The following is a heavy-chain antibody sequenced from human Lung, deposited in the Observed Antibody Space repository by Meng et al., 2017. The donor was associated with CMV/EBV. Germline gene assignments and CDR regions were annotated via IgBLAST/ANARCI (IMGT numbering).Heavy chain of an antibody. Sequence: GGSLRLXXAASGFTFSSYWMSWVRQAPGKGLEWVANIKQDGSEKYYVDSVKGRFTISRDNAKNSLYLQMNSLRAEDTAVYYCATVRYYYDSSGYPYYWGQGTLVXVSS. D-gene: IGHD3-22*01. CDR3: ATVRYYYDSSGYPYY. V-gene: IGHV3-7*01. J-gene: IGHJ4*02. CDR1: GFTFSSYW. CDR2: IKQDGSEK.